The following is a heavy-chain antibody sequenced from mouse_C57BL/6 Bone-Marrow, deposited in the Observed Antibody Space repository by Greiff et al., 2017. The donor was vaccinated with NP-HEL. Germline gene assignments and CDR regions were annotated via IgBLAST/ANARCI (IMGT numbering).Heavy chain of an antibody. V-gene: IGHV1-82*01. CDR3: ERCGTFISQYYYAMDD. CDR1: GYAFSSSW. Sequence: QVQLQQSGPELVKPGASVKISCKASGYAFSSSWMNWVKQRPGKGLEWIGRIYPGDGDTNYNGKFKGKATLTADKSSSTAYMQLSSLTSEDSAVYFCERCGTFISQYYYAMDDWGKGTSVTVSS. J-gene: IGHJ4*01. D-gene: IGHD1-1*01. CDR2: IYPGDGDT.